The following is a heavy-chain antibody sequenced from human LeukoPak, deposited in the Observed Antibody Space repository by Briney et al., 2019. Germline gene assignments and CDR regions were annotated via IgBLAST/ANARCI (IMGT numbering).Heavy chain of an antibody. J-gene: IGHJ2*01. Sequence: SVKVSCKASGGTFSSYAISWVRQAPGQGLEWMGGIIPIFGTANYAQKFQGRVTSTTDESTSTAYMELSSLRSEDTAVYYCARVRIGNILTGYSRLGFDLWGRGTLVTVSS. CDR1: GGTFSSYA. CDR2: IIPIFGTA. CDR3: ARVRIGNILTGYSRLGFDL. D-gene: IGHD3-9*01. V-gene: IGHV1-69*05.